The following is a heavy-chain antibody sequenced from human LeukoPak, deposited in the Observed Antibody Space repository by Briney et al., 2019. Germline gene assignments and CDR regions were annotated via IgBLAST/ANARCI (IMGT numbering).Heavy chain of an antibody. D-gene: IGHD3-22*01. V-gene: IGHV5-51*01. J-gene: IGHJ4*02. CDR2: IYPGDSDT. CDR1: GYSFTSYW. Sequence: GESLKISCKGSGYSFTSYWIGWVRQMPGKGLEWMGIIYPGDSDTRYSPSFQGQVTISADKSISTAYLQWSSLKASDTAMYYCARHHGVEDYYDSSGPYFDYWAREPWSPSPQ. CDR3: ARHHGVEDYYDSSGPYFDY.